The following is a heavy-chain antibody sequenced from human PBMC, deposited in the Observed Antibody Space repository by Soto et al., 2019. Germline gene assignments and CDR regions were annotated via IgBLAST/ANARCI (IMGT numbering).Heavy chain of an antibody. D-gene: IGHD6-19*01. CDR1: GFTVSSNY. CDR2: IYSGSST. Sequence: GGSLRLSCAASGFTVSSNYMSWVRQAPGKGLEWVSVIYSGSSTYYEDSVKGRFTFSRDNSKNTLYLQMNSLRAEDTAVYYCARAVYSYYYGMDVWGQGTTVTVSS. CDR3: ARAVYSYYYGMDV. V-gene: IGHV3-66*01. J-gene: IGHJ6*02.